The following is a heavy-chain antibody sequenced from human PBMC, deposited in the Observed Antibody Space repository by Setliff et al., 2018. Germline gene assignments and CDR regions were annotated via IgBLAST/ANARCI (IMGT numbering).Heavy chain of an antibody. V-gene: IGHV4-4*02. D-gene: IGHD3-3*01. J-gene: IGHJ6*02. Sequence: SETLSLTCAVSGGSISSSNWWSWVRQPPGKGLEWSGEIYHSGSTNYNPSLKSRVTISVDTSKNQFSMKLSSVTAADTAVYYGARDKPEGYNFWSGYLGGGLMDVWGQGTTVTVSS. CDR2: IYHSGST. CDR3: ARDKPEGYNFWSGYLGGGLMDV. CDR1: GGSISSSNW.